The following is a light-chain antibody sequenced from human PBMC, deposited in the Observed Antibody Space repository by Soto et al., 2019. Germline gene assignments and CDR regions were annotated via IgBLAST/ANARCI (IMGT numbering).Light chain of an antibody. Sequence: DLPMTQSPSSLSASVGDRVTITCRASQTIINYLNWYQQKPGKAPKLLIYAASSLQSGVPSRFSGSGSGTDFTLTISSLQPEDFATYYCQESYTTPRTFGQGTKVEIK. CDR2: AAS. CDR1: QTIINY. V-gene: IGKV1-39*01. J-gene: IGKJ1*01. CDR3: QESYTTPRT.